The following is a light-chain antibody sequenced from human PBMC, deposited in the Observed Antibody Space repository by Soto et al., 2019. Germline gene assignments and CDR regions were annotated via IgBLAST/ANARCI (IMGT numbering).Light chain of an antibody. CDR2: DTS. Sequence: QAVVTQEPSLTVSPGGTVTLTCSSSTGGVTSGHYPYWFQQKPGQAPRTLIYDTSNKHSWTPARFSGSLLGGKAALTLSGAQPEDEAEYYCSLSYSGAVLFGGGTKVTVL. J-gene: IGLJ2*01. V-gene: IGLV7-46*01. CDR3: SLSYSGAVL. CDR1: TGGVTSGHY.